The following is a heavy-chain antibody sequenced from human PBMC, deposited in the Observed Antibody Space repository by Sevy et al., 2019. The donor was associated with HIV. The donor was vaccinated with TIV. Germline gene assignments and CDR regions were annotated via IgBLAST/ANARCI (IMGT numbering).Heavy chain of an antibody. CDR1: GFTFSSYA. CDR2: ISYDGSNK. D-gene: IGHD6-19*01. V-gene: IGHV3-30-3*01. Sequence: GGSLRLSCAASGFTFSSYAMHWVRQAPGKGLEWVAVISYDGSNKYYAHSLKGRFTISRDNSKNTLYLQMSSLRAEDTAVYYCAGSSGWYGHDAFDIWGQGTMVTVSS. CDR3: AGSSGWYGHDAFDI. J-gene: IGHJ3*02.